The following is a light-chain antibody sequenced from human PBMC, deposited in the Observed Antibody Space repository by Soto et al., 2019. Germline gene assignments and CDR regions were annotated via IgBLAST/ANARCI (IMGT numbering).Light chain of an antibody. J-gene: IGLJ3*02. Sequence: QSVLTQPPSVSGAPGQRVTISCTGSSSNIGAGYGVHRYQQLPGTAPKLLIYGNSNRPSGVPDRFSGSKSGTSASLAITGLQAEDEADYYCQSYDSSLSGWVFGGGTQLTVL. CDR2: GNS. CDR3: QSYDSSLSGWV. V-gene: IGLV1-40*01. CDR1: SSNIGAGYG.